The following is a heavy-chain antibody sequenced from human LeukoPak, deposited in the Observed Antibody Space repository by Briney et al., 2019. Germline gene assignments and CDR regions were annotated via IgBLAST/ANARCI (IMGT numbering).Heavy chain of an antibody. D-gene: IGHD5-12*01. J-gene: IGHJ4*02. CDR1: GFTFSSYA. CDR2: ISGNGGST. CDR3: ARDRLATGYSGYETGSDY. V-gene: IGHV3-23*01. Sequence: PGGSLRLSCAASGFTFSSYAMSWVRQAPGKGLEWVSGISGNGGSTYYADSMKGRFTISRDNAKNSLYLQMNSLRAEDTAVYYCARDRLATGYSGYETGSDYWGQGTLVTVSS.